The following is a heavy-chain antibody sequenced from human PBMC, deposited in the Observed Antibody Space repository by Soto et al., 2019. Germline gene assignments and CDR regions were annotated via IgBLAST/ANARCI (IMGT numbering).Heavy chain of an antibody. D-gene: IGHD6-13*01. CDR2: IRNKTDSYAT. J-gene: IGHJ3*02. CDR3: TRLYSSGWSDAFDI. Sequence: AGGSLRLSCAASGFTFSGSAMHWVRQASGKGLEWVGRIRNKTDSYATAYAASMRGRFTISRDDSKNTAYLQMNSLKTEDTAVYYCTRLYSSGWSDAFDIWGQGTMVTVSS. V-gene: IGHV3-73*01. CDR1: GFTFSGSA.